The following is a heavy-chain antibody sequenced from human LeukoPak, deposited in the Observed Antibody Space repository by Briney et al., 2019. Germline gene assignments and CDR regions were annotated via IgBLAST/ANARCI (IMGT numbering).Heavy chain of an antibody. CDR1: GFTFSSYW. CDR3: VRDLGGRSGH. Sequence: GGSLRLSCAASGFTFSSYWMSWVRQAPGKGLEWVANIKPDGSEKHYVDSVKGRLTIARDNAKNSLYLQMNSLRAEDTAVYYCVRDLGGRSGHWGQGTLVTVSS. V-gene: IGHV3-7*03. J-gene: IGHJ4*02. D-gene: IGHD1-26*01. CDR2: IKPDGSEK.